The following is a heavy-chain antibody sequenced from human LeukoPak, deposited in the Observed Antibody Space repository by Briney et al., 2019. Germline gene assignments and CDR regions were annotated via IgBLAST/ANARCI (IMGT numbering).Heavy chain of an antibody. Sequence: PGRPLRLSCAASGFTFSRYAMHWVRQAPGKGLEWVAVLSYDGSGKYYADSVKGRFTISRDNSKNTLYLQMNSLRAEDTSVYSCARGFYTGYSTGWYGGVDYWGQGTLVSVSS. J-gene: IGHJ4*02. V-gene: IGHV3-30*14. CDR1: GFTFSRYA. D-gene: IGHD6-19*01. CDR3: ARGFYTGYSTGWYGGVDY. CDR2: LSYDGSGK.